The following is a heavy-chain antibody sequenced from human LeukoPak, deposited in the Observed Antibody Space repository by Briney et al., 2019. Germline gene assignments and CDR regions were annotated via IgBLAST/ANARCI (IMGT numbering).Heavy chain of an antibody. Sequence: ASVKVSCKASGYTFTSYGISWVRQAPGQGLEWMGWISAYNGNTNYAQKLQGRVTMTTDTSTSTAYMELRSLRSDDTAVYYCARDATEYDFWSGYLGVVSTFVSWGQGTLVTVSS. CDR2: ISAYNGNT. V-gene: IGHV1-18*01. CDR3: ARDATEYDFWSGYLGVVSTFVS. J-gene: IGHJ4*02. CDR1: GYTFTSYG. D-gene: IGHD3-3*01.